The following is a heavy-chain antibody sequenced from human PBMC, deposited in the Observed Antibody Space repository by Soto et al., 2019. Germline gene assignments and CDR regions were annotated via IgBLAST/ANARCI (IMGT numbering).Heavy chain of an antibody. J-gene: IGHJ4*02. Sequence: GGSLRLSCAASGFTFTRYSMNWVRQAPGKGLEWVSSISRTTNYIYYGDSMTGRFTISRDNAKNSLYLEMNSLRAEDTAVYYCARESEDLTSNFDYWGQGTLVTVSS. V-gene: IGHV3-21*06. CDR1: GFTFTRYS. CDR2: ISRTTNYI. CDR3: ARESEDLTSNFDY.